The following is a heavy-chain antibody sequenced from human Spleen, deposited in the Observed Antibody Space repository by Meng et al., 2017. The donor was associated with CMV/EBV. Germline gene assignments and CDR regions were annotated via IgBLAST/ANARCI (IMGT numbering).Heavy chain of an antibody. V-gene: IGHV3-30*02. D-gene: IGHD5-12*01. Sequence: GESLKISCAASGFTFSSYTTHWVRQAPGKGLEWVAFIRSDGRNKYYADSVKGRFTISRDNSKNTLYLQMNSLRAEDTAVYYCAKDGSYSGYDFFHYWGQGTLVTVSS. CDR1: GFTFSSYT. CDR2: IRSDGRNK. CDR3: AKDGSYSGYDFFHY. J-gene: IGHJ4*02.